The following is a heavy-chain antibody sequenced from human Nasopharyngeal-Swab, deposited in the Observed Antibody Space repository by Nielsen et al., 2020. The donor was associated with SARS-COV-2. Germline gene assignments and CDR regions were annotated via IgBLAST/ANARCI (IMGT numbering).Heavy chain of an antibody. Sequence: GGSLRLSCVGTGFTFSSFWMNWVRQAPGKGLGWVANIKGDGSARYYVDSVRGRFTVSRDNAKNSLNLQMNSLRVEDTALYYCAGESGPNGFDIWGQGAMITVSS. V-gene: IGHV3-7*01. CDR3: AGESGPNGFDI. D-gene: IGHD2-15*01. CDR1: GFTFSSFW. J-gene: IGHJ3*02. CDR2: IKGDGSAR.